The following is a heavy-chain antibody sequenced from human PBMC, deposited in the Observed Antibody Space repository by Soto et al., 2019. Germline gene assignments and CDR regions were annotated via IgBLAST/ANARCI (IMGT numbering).Heavy chain of an antibody. CDR3: ARDLWGYCGTDCYPLDV. Sequence: VTLSLTCTVTGASIRGYYRSWIRQPPGKGLEWIWYMYNTGSTVYNPSFKSRVTISVDTSKNQFSLKLNSVTAADTAVYYCARDLWGYCGTDCYPLDVWGQGTTVTVS. J-gene: IGHJ6*02. CDR2: MYNTGST. D-gene: IGHD2-21*02. CDR1: GASIRGYY. V-gene: IGHV4-59*01.